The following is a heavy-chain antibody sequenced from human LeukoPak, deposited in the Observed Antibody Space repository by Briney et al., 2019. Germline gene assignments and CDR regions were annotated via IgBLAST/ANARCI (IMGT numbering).Heavy chain of an antibody. J-gene: IGHJ4*02. CDR1: GYTFTGYY. CDR2: INPNSGGT. V-gene: IGHV1-2*04. D-gene: IGHD2-8*01. CDR3: AKGTLGSCNGATCYPLDY. Sequence: ASVKVSCKASGYTFTGYYMHWVRQAPGQGLEWMGWINPNSGGTNYAQKFQGWVTMTKDTSISTAYMELSRLRSDDTAVYYCAKGTLGSCNGATCYPLDYWGQGTLVTVSS.